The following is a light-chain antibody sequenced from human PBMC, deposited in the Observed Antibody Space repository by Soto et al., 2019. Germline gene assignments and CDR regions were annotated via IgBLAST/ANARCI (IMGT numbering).Light chain of an antibody. J-gene: IGLJ1*01. CDR1: SSNIWGNS. Sequence: SVLTQPHSVSAAPGQKVTISCSGSSSNIWGNSVSWYQQLPGTAPKLLIYDDNKRPSGIPDRFSGSKSGTSATLGITGFQTGDEADYYCGSWDSSLSAYVFGTGTKVAVL. CDR3: GSWDSSLSAYV. CDR2: DDN. V-gene: IGLV1-51*01.